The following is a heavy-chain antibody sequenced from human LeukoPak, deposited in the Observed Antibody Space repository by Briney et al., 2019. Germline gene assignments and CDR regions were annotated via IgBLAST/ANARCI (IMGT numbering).Heavy chain of an antibody. V-gene: IGHV4-59*13. J-gene: IGHJ4*02. CDR3: ARFALIGSYYAYFDY. Sequence: SETLSLTCTVSGDSFSKYSWSWLRQPPDKGLECIGDVYYNGDTNYSPSLKSRVTISVDTSKNQFSLKLRSVTAADTAVYYCARFALIGSYYAYFDYWGQGTLVTVSS. CDR2: VYYNGDT. D-gene: IGHD1-26*01. CDR1: GDSFSKYS.